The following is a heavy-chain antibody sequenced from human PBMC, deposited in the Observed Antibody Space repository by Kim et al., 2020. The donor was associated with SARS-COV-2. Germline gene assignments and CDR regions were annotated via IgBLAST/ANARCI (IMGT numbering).Heavy chain of an antibody. Sequence: GGSLRLSCAATGFSVSNSYISWIRQAPGKGLDWVSIIYTAGTPYYADSVMGRFTISLDSSKNMLYLKTNSLSAEDTALYYCSQGHFPNNCAHYYYNTM. D-gene: IGHD2-21*01. CDR1: GFSVSNSY. CDR3: SQGHFPNNCAHYYYNTM. J-gene: IGHJ6*01. CDR2: IYTAGTP. V-gene: IGHV3-66*01.